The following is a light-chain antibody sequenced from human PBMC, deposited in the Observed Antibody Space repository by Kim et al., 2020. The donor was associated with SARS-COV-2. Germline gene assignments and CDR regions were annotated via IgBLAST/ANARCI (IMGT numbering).Light chain of an antibody. V-gene: IGLV2-14*03. CDR2: DGS. Sequence: GQSIPISCAGSSRDIGSYEYVSWYQQHPGNAPKLLIFDGSDRPSGISSRFSGSKSGNTATLTISGLQAEDEAEYYCSSYSVISTYVFGPGTKVTVL. CDR3: SSYSVISTYV. J-gene: IGLJ1*01. CDR1: SRDIGSYEY.